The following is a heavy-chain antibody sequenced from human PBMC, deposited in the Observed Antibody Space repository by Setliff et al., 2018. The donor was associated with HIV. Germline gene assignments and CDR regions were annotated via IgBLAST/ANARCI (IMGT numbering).Heavy chain of an antibody. CDR2: IKSKGDGGTT. CDR1: GFTFRNAW. J-gene: IGHJ4*02. CDR3: SADVPEVSSPIDY. Sequence: AGGSLRLSCAASGFTFRNAWMNWVRQAPGKGLECVGRIKSKGDGGTTDFAASVRGRFTISRDDSKNTLYLQMDSLRTEDTAVYYCSADVPEVSSPIDYWGQGILVTVSS. V-gene: IGHV3-15*01. D-gene: IGHD2-8*01.